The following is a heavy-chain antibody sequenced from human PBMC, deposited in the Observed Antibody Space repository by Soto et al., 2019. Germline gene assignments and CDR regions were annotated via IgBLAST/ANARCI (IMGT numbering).Heavy chain of an antibody. CDR2: IYYSGST. CDR3: ARRHYDSWNSQFDY. J-gene: IGHJ4*02. Sequence: SETLSLTCSVSGGSISSSNYYWGWIRQPPGKGLEWIGTIYYSGSTYYNPSLRSRITISVDTSRNQFSLKLRSVTAADTAVYYCARRHYDSWNSQFDYWGQGALVT. V-gene: IGHV4-39*01. CDR1: GGSISSSNYY. D-gene: IGHD3-3*01.